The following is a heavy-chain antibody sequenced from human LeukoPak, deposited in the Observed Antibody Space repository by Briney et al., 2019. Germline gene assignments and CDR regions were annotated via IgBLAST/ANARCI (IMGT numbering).Heavy chain of an antibody. D-gene: IGHD2-2*01. V-gene: IGHV1-2*02. CDR2: INPNSGGT. Sequence: ASVKVSCKASGYTFIAYYVHWVRQAPGQGLEWMGWINPNSGGTNYAQKFQGRVTMTRDTSISTVYMELSRLRSDDTAVYYCARDSCSSTSCLSIDDYWGQGTLVTVSS. CDR3: ARDSCSSTSCLSIDDY. J-gene: IGHJ4*02. CDR1: GYTFIAYY.